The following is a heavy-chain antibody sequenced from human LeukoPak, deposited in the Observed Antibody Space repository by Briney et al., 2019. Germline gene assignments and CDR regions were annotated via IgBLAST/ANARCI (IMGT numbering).Heavy chain of an antibody. D-gene: IGHD6-6*01. CDR1: GGFISSYY. J-gene: IGHJ6*02. V-gene: IGHV4-59*08. CDR3: ARRGAARRYDGLDV. CDR2: IYYSGST. Sequence: SETLSLTCTVSGGFISSYYWSWIRQPPGKGLEWIRYIYYSGSTTYNPSLKSRVSISVDTSQNQFSLQLSSVTAADTAVYYCARRGAARRYDGLDVWGQGTTVTVSS.